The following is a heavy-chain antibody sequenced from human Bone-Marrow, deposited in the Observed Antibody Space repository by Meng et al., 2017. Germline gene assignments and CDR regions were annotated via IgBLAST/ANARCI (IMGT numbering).Heavy chain of an antibody. CDR1: GYTFTSYD. V-gene: IGHV1-8*03. CDR3: ARAGHSSSWYLYFDY. Sequence: ASVKVSCKASGYTFTSYDINWVRQATGQGLEWMGWMNPNSGNTGYAQKFQGRVTITRNTSISTAYMELSRLRSDDTAVYYCARAGHSSSWYLYFDYWGQGTLVTVSS. D-gene: IGHD6-13*01. J-gene: IGHJ4*02. CDR2: MNPNSGNT.